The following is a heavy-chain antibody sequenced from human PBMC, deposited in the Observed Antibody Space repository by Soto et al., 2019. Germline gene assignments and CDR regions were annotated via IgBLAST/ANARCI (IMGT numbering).Heavy chain of an antibody. J-gene: IGHJ4*02. CDR2: LHHSGDT. CDR1: GAPIGSGSYS. CDR3: ARFPLWFGELDY. D-gene: IGHD3-10*01. V-gene: IGHV4-30-2*01. Sequence: QLQLQESGSGLVRPSQTLSLTCTVSGAPIGSGSYSWNWIRQPPGKGLEWIGYLHHSGDTYFNPSLRRRVSISVDRSNNQFSLKLISVTAADTAVYYCARFPLWFGELDYWGQGALVTVSS.